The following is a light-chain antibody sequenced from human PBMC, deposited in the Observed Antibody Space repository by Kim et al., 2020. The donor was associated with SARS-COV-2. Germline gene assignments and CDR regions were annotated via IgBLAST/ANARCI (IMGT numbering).Light chain of an antibody. CDR2: KAS. J-gene: IGKJ1*01. CDR3: QQYNSYPWT. CDR1: QGISSW. V-gene: IGKV1-5*03. Sequence: DIQMTQSPSTLSASVGDRVTITCRASQGISSWLAWYQQKPGKAPNLLIYKASSLESGVPSRFSGSGSGTEFTLTISSLQPDDFATYYCQQYNSYPWTFGQGTKVDIK.